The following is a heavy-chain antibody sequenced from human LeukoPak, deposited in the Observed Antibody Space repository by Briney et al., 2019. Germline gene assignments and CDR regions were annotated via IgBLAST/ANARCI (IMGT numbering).Heavy chain of an antibody. Sequence: PSETLSLTCAISSGSISSNNYYWAWIRQPPGKGLEWIASMYHSTSTNYNPSLRSRVTMSVDTKNQFSLKLSSVTAADTAVYFCAREYCSSARCYNYDLSYYLDVWGKGTTVTVSS. CDR2: MYHSTST. CDR1: SGSISSNNYY. J-gene: IGHJ6*03. V-gene: IGHV4-39*07. D-gene: IGHD2-2*02. CDR3: AREYCSSARCYNYDLSYYLDV.